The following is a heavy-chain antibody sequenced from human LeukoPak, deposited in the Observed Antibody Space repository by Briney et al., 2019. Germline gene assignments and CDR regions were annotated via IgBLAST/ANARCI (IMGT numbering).Heavy chain of an antibody. CDR1: GLTFSVSD. V-gene: IGHV3-73*01. J-gene: IGHJ6*04. D-gene: IGHD6-25*01. Sequence: GGSPRLSCSAYGLTFSVSDIHWDRQASGKGLEWVCRIKTKADNYATAYAASVKGRFTISRDDSTNTAYLQMNSLKTEDTAVYYCTHPAYYYNVDVWGKGTTVTVSS. CDR3: THPAYYYNVDV. CDR2: IKTKADNYAT.